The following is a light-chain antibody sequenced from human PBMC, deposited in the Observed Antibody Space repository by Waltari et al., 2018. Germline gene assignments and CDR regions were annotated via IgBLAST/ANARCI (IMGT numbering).Light chain of an antibody. CDR3: MSYTSRHTMI. CDR1: SSDVGGFNW. V-gene: IGLV2-14*01. Sequence: QSALTQPASVSGSPGQSITIPCTGTSSDVGGFNWVSWYQQHPGKAPKVMIYDVTNRPSGVSNRFSGSKSGNTATLTISGLQAEDEADYYCMSYTSRHTMIFGGGTRLTVL. J-gene: IGLJ2*01. CDR2: DVT.